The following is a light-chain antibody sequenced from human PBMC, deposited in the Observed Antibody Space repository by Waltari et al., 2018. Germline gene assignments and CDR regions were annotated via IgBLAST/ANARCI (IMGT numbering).Light chain of an antibody. V-gene: IGLV2-11*01. CDR1: SSDVGGYNY. Sequence: QSALTQPRSVSGSPGQSVTISCTGTSSDVGGYNYVSWYQQHPGKAPKLMIYDVSKRPAGVPVRFSGSKSGNTAALTISGLQAEDEADYYGCSYAGSYTPYVVFGGGTKLTVL. CDR3: CSYAGSYTPYVV. J-gene: IGLJ2*01. CDR2: DVS.